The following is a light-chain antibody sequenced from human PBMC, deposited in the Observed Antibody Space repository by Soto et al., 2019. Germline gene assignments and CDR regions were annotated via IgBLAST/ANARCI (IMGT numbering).Light chain of an antibody. CDR2: GAS. Sequence: EIVMTQSPATLSVSPGERATLSCRASQSVSSNLAWYQQKPGQAPRLLIYGASTRATGIPARFSGSGSGTEFTLTTSSLQSEEFVVFFCHHYNITALTFGEGTKVEIK. J-gene: IGKJ4*01. CDR3: HHYNITALT. V-gene: IGKV3-15*01. CDR1: QSVSSN.